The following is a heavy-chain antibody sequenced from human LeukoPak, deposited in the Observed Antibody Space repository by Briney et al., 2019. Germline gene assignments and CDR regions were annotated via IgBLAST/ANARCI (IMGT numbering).Heavy chain of an antibody. V-gene: IGHV3-23*01. J-gene: IGHJ4*02. D-gene: IGHD5-24*01. CDR1: GFTFTSYA. Sequence: PGGSLRLSCAASGFTFTSYAMSWVRQAPGKGLEWVSAISGSGGSTYYADSVKGRFTISRDNSKSTLFLQMNSLRAEDTAVYYCAKDPRVGSRVANPCHWGQGTLVTVSS. CDR3: AKDPRVGSRVANPCH. CDR2: ISGSGGST.